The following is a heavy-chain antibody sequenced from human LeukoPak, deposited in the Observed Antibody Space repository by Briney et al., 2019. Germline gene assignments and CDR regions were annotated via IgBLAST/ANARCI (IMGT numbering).Heavy chain of an antibody. CDR1: GFTFSYYW. CDR3: LRDRGYSTYDC. CDR2: IKQDGSEK. D-gene: IGHD6-13*01. V-gene: IGHV3-7*01. J-gene: IGHJ4*02. Sequence: PRGSLRLSSAASGFTFSYYWINSVRQAPGKGLEWVASIKQDGSEKYYVDSVKGRFTISRDKAKNSLYMQMNTLRAEDTAVYYCLRDRGYSTYDCWGQGTLVTVSP.